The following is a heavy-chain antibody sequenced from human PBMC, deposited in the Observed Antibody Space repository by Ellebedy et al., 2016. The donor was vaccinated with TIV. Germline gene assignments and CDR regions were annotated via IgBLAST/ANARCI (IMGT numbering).Heavy chain of an antibody. J-gene: IGHJ6*03. CDR1: GFTFSDYA. CDR3: ARRYMDV. CDR2: IYFDGSYK. V-gene: IGHV3-33*01. Sequence: GESLKIPXAASGFTFSDYAMHWVRQAPGKGLEWVAFIYFDGSYKYYADSVKGRFTVSRDNAKNSVYLQMNNLRAEDTAVYYCARRYMDVWGKGTTVTVSS.